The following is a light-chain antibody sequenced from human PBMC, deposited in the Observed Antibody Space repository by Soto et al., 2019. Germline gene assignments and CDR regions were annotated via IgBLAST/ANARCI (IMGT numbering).Light chain of an antibody. CDR2: AAS. V-gene: IGKV1-39*01. Sequence: DIQLTQSPSSLYASAGDRVTITCRASQSISRFLNWYQQKPGQAPKLLIFAASTLQSGVPGRFSGSGSGTDFSLTITSLQPEDFATYYCQQSYSTPPYTFGQWTKVDIK. CDR1: QSISRF. J-gene: IGKJ2*01. CDR3: QQSYSTPPYT.